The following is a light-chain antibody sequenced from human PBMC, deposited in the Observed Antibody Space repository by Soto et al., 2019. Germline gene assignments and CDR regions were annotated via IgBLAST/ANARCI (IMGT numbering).Light chain of an antibody. CDR2: SAS. J-gene: IGKJ1*01. Sequence: DIQMTQSPSSLSASIGDRVTITCRASQGISTYLNWYQQKPGKVPDLLIYSASTLYSGVPSRFSGSGSGTEFTLTISNLQPEDFATCYCQQTYSLPRTFAQGTKVDIK. V-gene: IGKV1-39*01. CDR1: QGISTY. CDR3: QQTYSLPRT.